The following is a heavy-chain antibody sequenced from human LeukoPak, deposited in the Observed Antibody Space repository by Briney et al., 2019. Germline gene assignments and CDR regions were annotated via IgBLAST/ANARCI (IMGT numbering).Heavy chain of an antibody. D-gene: IGHD6-19*01. V-gene: IGHV3-9*01. CDR2: ISWNSGSI. CDR3: AKAMAGTEGFDY. CDR1: GFTFDDYA. Sequence: PGGSLRLSCAASGFTFDDYAMHWVRHAPGKGLEWVSGISWNSGSIGYADSVKGRFTISRDNAKNSLYLQMNSLRAEDTALYYCAKAMAGTEGFDYWGQGTLVTVSS. J-gene: IGHJ4*02.